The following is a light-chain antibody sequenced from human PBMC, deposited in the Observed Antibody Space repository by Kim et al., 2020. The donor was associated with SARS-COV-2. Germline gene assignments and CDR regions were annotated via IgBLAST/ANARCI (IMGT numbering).Light chain of an antibody. J-gene: IGKJ4*01. CDR1: QSVGNNY. V-gene: IGKV3-20*01. CDR3: QQHAYAPLA. Sequence: APGERATLAGRASQSVGNNYLAWYQQKPAQTPTLLIYNASRRVTGIPDRFSGSGSGTDFTLTVSGLEPEDFAVYYCQQHAYAPLAFGGGTKVDIK. CDR2: NAS.